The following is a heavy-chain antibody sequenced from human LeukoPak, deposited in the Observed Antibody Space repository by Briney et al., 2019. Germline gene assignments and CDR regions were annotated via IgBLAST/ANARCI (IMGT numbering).Heavy chain of an antibody. Sequence: SETLSLTCAVYGGSFSGYYWSWIRQPPGKGLEWIGEINHSGSTNYNPSLKSRVTISVDTSKNQLSLKLSSVTAADTAVYYCARGHYDILTGPLDAFDIWGQGTMVTVSS. CDR2: INHSGST. CDR1: GGSFSGYY. D-gene: IGHD3-9*01. V-gene: IGHV4-34*01. CDR3: ARGHYDILTGPLDAFDI. J-gene: IGHJ3*02.